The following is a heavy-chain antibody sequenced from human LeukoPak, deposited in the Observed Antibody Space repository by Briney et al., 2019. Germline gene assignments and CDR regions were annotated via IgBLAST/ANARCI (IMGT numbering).Heavy chain of an antibody. CDR2: IYPGASDT. D-gene: IGHD2-21*02. J-gene: IGHJ4*02. CDR1: GYNFSNYW. Sequence: GESLKISCKSSGYNFSNYWIGWVRQMPGKGLEWMAIIYPGASDTRYGPSFQGQVTISADKSISTAYLQWSSLKASDTAIYYCARVKVVVTTPNYFDFWGQGTLVTVSS. V-gene: IGHV5-51*01. CDR3: ARVKVVVTTPNYFDF.